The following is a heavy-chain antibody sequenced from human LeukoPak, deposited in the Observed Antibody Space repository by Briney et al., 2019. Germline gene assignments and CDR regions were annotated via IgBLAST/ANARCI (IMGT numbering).Heavy chain of an antibody. CDR1: GYTFTRYY. CDR2: INPNSGGT. D-gene: IGHD3-22*01. J-gene: IGHJ3*02. CDR3: ASLVLGSGYYRDAFDI. V-gene: IGHV1-2*06. Sequence: ASVKVSCKASGYTFTRYYMHWVRQAPGHGLEWMGRINPNSGGTNYAQKFQGRVTMTRDTSISTAYMELSRLRSDDTAVYYCASLVLGSGYYRDAFDIWGQGTMVTVPS.